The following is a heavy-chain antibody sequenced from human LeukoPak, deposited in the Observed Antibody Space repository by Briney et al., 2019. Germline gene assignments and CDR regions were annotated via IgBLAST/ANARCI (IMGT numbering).Heavy chain of an antibody. J-gene: IGHJ4*02. D-gene: IGHD3-10*01. V-gene: IGHV4-59*12. CDR3: AREGSHGG. CDR1: GDSINNYY. Sequence: SETLSLTCTVSGDSINNYYWNWIRQSPGKGLEWIGYIFHFGSPHYSPSLRSRVTISIDTSKNQFSLKLSSVTAADTAVYYCAREGSHGGWGQGTLVTVSS. CDR2: IFHFGSP.